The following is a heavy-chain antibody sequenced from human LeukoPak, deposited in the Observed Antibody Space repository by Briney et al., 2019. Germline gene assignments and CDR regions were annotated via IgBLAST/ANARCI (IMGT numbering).Heavy chain of an antibody. J-gene: IGHJ4*02. Sequence: ASVKVSCKASGYTFSGYYMHWVRQAPGQGLEWMGWINANSGGSNYVQKFQGRVSMTRDTSISTANMELSRLTSDDTAVYYCARENSSGWASFDYWGQGTLVTVSS. V-gene: IGHV1-2*02. CDR2: INANSGGS. CDR3: ARENSSGWASFDY. CDR1: GYTFSGYY. D-gene: IGHD6-19*01.